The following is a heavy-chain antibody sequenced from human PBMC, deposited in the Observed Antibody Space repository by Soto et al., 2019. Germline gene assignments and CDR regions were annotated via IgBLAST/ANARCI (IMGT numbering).Heavy chain of an antibody. CDR2: ISYDGSNK. CDR1: GFTFSSYA. Sequence: ESGGGVVQPGRSLRLSCAASGFTFSSYAMHWVRQAPGKGLEWVAVISYDGSNKYYADSVKGRFTISRDNSKNTLYLQMNSLRAEDTAVYYCARGFGYYYDSSGLNWGQGTLVTVSS. CDR3: ARGFGYYYDSSGLN. J-gene: IGHJ4*02. D-gene: IGHD3-22*01. V-gene: IGHV3-30-3*01.